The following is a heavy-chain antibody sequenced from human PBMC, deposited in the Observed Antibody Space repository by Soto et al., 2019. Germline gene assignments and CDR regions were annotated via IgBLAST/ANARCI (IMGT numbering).Heavy chain of an antibody. CDR1: GFTFSSYG. V-gene: IGHV3-30*18. Sequence: QVQLVESGGGEVQPGRSLRLSCAASGFTFSSYGMHWVRQAPGKGLEWVAVISYDGSNKYYADSVKGRFTISRDNSKNTLYLQMNSLRAEDTAVYYCANQAVPDYWGQGTLVTVSS. D-gene: IGHD2-2*01. J-gene: IGHJ4*02. CDR2: ISYDGSNK. CDR3: ANQAVPDY.